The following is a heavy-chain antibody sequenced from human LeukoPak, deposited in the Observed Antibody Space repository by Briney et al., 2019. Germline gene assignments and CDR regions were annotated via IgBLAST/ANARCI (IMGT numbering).Heavy chain of an antibody. D-gene: IGHD3-22*01. Sequence: ASVKVSCKASGYTFTSYDINWVRQATGQGLEWMGWMNPNSGNTGYAQKFQGRVTMTRNTSISTAYMELSSLRSEDTAVYYCARDPWSVDYYDSSGYYPFDYWGQGTLVTVSS. V-gene: IGHV1-8*01. J-gene: IGHJ4*02. CDR2: MNPNSGNT. CDR3: ARDPWSVDYYDSSGYYPFDY. CDR1: GYTFTSYD.